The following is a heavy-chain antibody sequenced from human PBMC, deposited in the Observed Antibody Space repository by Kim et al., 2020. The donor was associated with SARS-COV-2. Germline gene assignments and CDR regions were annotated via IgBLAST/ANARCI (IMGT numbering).Heavy chain of an antibody. Sequence: PSLKSRVTISVDTSKNQFSLKLSSVTAADTAVYYCARQLVGGGYYYGMDVWGQGTTVTVSS. V-gene: IGHV4-30-2*04. CDR3: ARQLVGGGYYYGMDV. D-gene: IGHD6-13*01. J-gene: IGHJ6*02.